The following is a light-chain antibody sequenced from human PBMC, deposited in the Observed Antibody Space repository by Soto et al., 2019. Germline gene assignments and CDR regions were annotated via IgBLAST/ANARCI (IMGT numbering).Light chain of an antibody. CDR3: MQSTQLPPT. J-gene: IGKJ5*01. CDR1: QSLLHITGETF. V-gene: IGKV2D-29*02. CDR2: EGS. Sequence: DVVMTQTPLSLSVAPGQPASISCKSSQSLLHITGETFLFWYLQKPGQSPQLLIYEGSTRVPGVPGRFSGSGSGTDFTLEISRVETDDVGIYYCMQSTQLPPTFGQGTRLEIK.